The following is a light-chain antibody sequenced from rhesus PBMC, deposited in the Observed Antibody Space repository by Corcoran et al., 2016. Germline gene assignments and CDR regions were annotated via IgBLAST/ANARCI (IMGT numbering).Light chain of an antibody. J-gene: IGKJ3*01. CDR2: KAY. Sequence: DIQMTQSPSSLSASVGDKVTITCRASQGISSWLAWYQQKQGKAPKLLIYKAYSLQSGVPSRFSGSGSVTGFNLTISSLQPEDFATYYCLQCSSSPFTFGPGTKLDIK. CDR1: QGISSW. V-gene: IGKV1-22*01. CDR3: LQCSSSPFT.